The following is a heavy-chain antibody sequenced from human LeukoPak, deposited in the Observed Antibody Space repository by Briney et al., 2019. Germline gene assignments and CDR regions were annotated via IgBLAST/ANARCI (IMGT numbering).Heavy chain of an antibody. CDR1: GCTVSSIY. V-gene: IGHV3-66*01. CDR2: IYNDGSP. Sequence: GGSLRLSCTASGCTVSSIYMSWVRQAPGKGLEWVSVIYNDGSPYYADSVRDRFTISRDNSKNTVDLQLNRLRAEDTAVYFCARGLLAAGTFDSWGQGTLVTVSS. CDR3: ARGLLAAGTFDS. J-gene: IGHJ4*02. D-gene: IGHD6-13*01.